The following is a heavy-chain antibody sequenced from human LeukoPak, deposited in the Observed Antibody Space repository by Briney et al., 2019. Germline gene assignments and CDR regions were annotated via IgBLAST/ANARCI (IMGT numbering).Heavy chain of an antibody. V-gene: IGHV3-23*01. CDR2: LTGGSDNS. Sequence: GGSLRLSCAASGFTFSSSAMTWVRQAPGKGLEWVSSLTGGSDNSEHADSVKGRFSISRDNSKNTLYLQMNSLRAEDTAVYYCAKKGYYDGSGYYMYYFDHWGQGTLVTVSS. CDR1: GFTFSSSA. CDR3: AKKGYYDGSGYYMYYFDH. D-gene: IGHD3-22*01. J-gene: IGHJ4*02.